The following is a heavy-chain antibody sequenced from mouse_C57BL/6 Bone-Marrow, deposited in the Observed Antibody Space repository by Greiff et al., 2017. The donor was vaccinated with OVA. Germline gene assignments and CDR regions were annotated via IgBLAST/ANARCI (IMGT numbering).Heavy chain of an antibody. CDR3: ARVEGSNYPFAY. CDR2: IGPGSGST. Sequence: QVQLQQSGAELVKPGASVKISCKASGYTFTDYYINWVKQRPGQGLEWIGKIGPGSGSTYYNEKFKGKATLTADTSSSTAYMQLRSLTSEDSAVYFCARVEGSNYPFAYWGQGTLVTVSA. V-gene: IGHV1-77*01. CDR1: GYTFTDYY. D-gene: IGHD2-5*01. J-gene: IGHJ3*01.